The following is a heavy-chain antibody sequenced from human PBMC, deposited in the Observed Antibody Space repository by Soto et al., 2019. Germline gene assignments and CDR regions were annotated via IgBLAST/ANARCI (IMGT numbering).Heavy chain of an antibody. V-gene: IGHV3-21*06. CDR2: ISSTTNYI. Sequence: PGGSLRLSCAASGFTFTRYSMNWVRQAPGKGLEWVSSISSTTNYIYYGDSMKGRFTISRDNAKNSLYLEMNSLRAEDTAVYYCARESEDLTSNFDYWGQGTLVSVSS. J-gene: IGHJ4*02. CDR1: GFTFTRYS. CDR3: ARESEDLTSNFDY.